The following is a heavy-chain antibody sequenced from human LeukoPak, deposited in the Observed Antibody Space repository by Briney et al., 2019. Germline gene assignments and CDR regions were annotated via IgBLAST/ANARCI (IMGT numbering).Heavy chain of an antibody. Sequence: PGGSLRLSCAASGFTFSSYGMHWVRQAPGKGLEWVAVISYDGSNKYYADFVRGRFTISRDNSRNTLYLQMNSLRAEDTAVYYCAKDLGLDGDYVDGMDVWGKGTTVTVSS. J-gene: IGHJ6*04. V-gene: IGHV3-30*18. CDR2: ISYDGSNK. D-gene: IGHD4-17*01. CDR3: AKDLGLDGDYVDGMDV. CDR1: GFTFSSYG.